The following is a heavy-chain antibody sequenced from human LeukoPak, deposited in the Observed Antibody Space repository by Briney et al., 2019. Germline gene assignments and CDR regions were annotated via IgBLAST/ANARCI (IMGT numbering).Heavy chain of an antibody. CDR3: ARDLNWETY. CDR2: IKPDGSQI. CDR1: GFTFSSYW. J-gene: IGHJ4*02. Sequence: GGSLRLSCAAFGFTFSSYWMTWVRQAPGKGLEWVANIKPDGSQIYYVDSVKGRFTISRDNAKNSLYLQMNSLRAEDTAVYYCARDLNWETYWGQGTLVTVSS. D-gene: IGHD1-1*01. V-gene: IGHV3-7*01.